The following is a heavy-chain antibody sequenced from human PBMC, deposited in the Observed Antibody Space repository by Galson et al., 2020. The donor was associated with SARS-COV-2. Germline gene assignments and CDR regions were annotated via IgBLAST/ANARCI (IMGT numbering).Heavy chain of an antibody. Sequence: SETLSLTCSVSGGSIGSYYWSWLRQSPGKGLEWIGYIYYSGSTTYNPSLKSRVTISVDMSQNQFSLNLRSVTAADTAVYYCAREGAWDLGSVPRGYYYYMDVWGKGTTVSVSS. CDR3: AREGAWDLGSVPRGYYYYMDV. CDR1: GGSIGSYY. V-gene: IGHV4-59*01. CDR2: IYYSGST. J-gene: IGHJ6*03. D-gene: IGHD3-16*01.